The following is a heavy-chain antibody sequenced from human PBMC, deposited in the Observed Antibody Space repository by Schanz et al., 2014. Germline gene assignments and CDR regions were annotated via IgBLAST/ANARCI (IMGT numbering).Heavy chain of an antibody. D-gene: IGHD4-17*01. CDR2: ISGSSRTI. Sequence: EVQLVESGGGLVQPGGSLRLSCAASGFTFSSYWMHWVRQVPGKGLEWVSYISGSSRTIYYADSMKGRFTVSRDNAENALYLQMNTLRAEDTAVYYCARKMKLGVYGGKGHDSLDIWGQGTMVTVSS. V-gene: IGHV3-48*01. J-gene: IGHJ3*02. CDR1: GFTFSSYW. CDR3: ARKMKLGVYGGKGHDSLDI.